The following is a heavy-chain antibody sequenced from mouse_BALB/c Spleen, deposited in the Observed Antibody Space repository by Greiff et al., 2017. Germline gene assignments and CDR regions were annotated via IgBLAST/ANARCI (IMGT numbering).Heavy chain of an antibody. Sequence: QVQLKESGPGLVQPSQSLSITCTVSGFSLTSYGVHWVRQSPGKGLEWLGVIWSGGSTDYNAAFISRLSISKDNSKSQVFFKMNSLQADDTAIYYCARNGNYYGSSLYFDYWGQGTTLTVSS. J-gene: IGHJ2*01. V-gene: IGHV2-4-1*01. CDR1: GFSLTSYG. CDR3: ARNGNYYGSSLYFDY. D-gene: IGHD1-1*01. CDR2: IWSGGST.